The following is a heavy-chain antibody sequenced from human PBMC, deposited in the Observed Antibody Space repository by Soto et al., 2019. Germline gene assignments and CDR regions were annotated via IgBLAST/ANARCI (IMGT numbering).Heavy chain of an antibody. CDR2: IWHDGSQK. CDR3: EGRYEPFPV. CDR1: GFTFSNYG. J-gene: IGHJ3*01. Sequence: QVQLVESGGGVVQPGTSLRLSCVATGFTFSNYGIHWVRQAPGRGLEWVAVIWHDGSQKYLADSVRGRFTISRDNSKNTVYLQMNSLRVEATAVYYCEGRYEPFPVWGQGTMVTVSS. V-gene: IGHV3-33*01. D-gene: IGHD3-9*01.